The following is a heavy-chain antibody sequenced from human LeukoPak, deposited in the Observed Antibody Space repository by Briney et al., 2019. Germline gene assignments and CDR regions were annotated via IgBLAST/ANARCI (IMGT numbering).Heavy chain of an antibody. CDR1: GLTFNDYG. Sequence: GGSLRLSCAASGLTFNDYGMRWVRQAPGKGLEWVAFIRYDGSNKFYADSVKGRFTISRENAKNTLSLQMNSLRPEDTAVYYCAKEHPSPSIVVVPAPPGNWGQGTLVTVSS. CDR3: AKEHPSPSIVVVPAPPGN. V-gene: IGHV3-30*02. CDR2: IRYDGSNK. D-gene: IGHD2-2*01. J-gene: IGHJ4*02.